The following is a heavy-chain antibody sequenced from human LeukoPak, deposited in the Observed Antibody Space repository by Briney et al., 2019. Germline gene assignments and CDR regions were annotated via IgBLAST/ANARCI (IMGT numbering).Heavy chain of an antibody. CDR2: IYYSGNI. CDR1: GYSISSSNW. J-gene: IGHJ4*02. CDR3: ARDRPPNPADY. V-gene: IGHV4-28*03. Sequence: PSETLSLTCAVSGYSISSSNWWGWIRQPPGKGLEWIGYIYYSGNIYYNPSLKSRVTISVDTSKNQFSLKLSSVTAADTAVYYCARDRPPNPADYWGQGTLVTVSS.